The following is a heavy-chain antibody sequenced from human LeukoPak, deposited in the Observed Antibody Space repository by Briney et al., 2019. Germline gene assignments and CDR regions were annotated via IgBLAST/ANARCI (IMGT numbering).Heavy chain of an antibody. CDR1: GFTFSSYA. D-gene: IGHD3-9*01. V-gene: IGHV3-66*02. CDR2: IYSGGST. Sequence: GGSLRLSCAASGFTFSSYAMSWVRQAPGKGLEWVSVIYSGGSTYYADSVKGRFTISRDNSKNTLYLQMNSLRAEDTAVYYCARGRYDILTGYYLNWFDPWGQGTLVTVSS. CDR3: ARGRYDILTGYYLNWFDP. J-gene: IGHJ5*02.